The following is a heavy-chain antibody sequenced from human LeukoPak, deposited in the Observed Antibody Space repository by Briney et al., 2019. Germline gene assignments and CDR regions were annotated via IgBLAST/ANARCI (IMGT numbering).Heavy chain of an antibody. D-gene: IGHD6-6*01. CDR3: ARGVSGIAARPTFDY. J-gene: IGHJ4*02. Sequence: ASVKVSCKASGYTFSRYGITWVRQAPGQGPEWMGWISAYNGNTNYAQKLHGRVTMTADTSTSTAYMELRSLTSDDTAVYYCARGVSGIAARPTFDYWGQGTLVTVSS. CDR1: GYTFSRYG. CDR2: ISAYNGNT. V-gene: IGHV1-18*01.